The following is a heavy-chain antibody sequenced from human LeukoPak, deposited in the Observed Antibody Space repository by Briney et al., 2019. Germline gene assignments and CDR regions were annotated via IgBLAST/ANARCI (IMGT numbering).Heavy chain of an antibody. CDR1: GYTFTSFG. J-gene: IGHJ4*02. CDR3: KRDLGVDTTMIFFDY. D-gene: IGHD5-18*01. Sequence: ASVKVSCKASGYTFTSFGISWVRQAPGQGLEWMGWISAYNGNTNYAQKLQGRVTMTTDTSTSTAYMEIRSLRSDDTAVYYCKRDLGVDTTMIFFDYWGQGSLVTVSS. CDR2: ISAYNGNT. V-gene: IGHV1-18*01.